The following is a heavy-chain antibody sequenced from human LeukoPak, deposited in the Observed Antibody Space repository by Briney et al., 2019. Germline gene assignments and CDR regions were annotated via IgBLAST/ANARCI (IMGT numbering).Heavy chain of an antibody. J-gene: IGHJ1*01. Sequence: PGGSLRLSCAASGFTFSSYAMHWVRQAPGKGLEWVAVISYDGSNKYYADSVKGRFTISRDNSKNTLYLQMNSLRAEDTAVYYCARDRYYDILTGYPPPYFQHWGQGTLVTVSS. CDR3: ARDRYYDILTGYPPPYFQH. CDR1: GFTFSSYA. CDR2: ISYDGSNK. V-gene: IGHV3-30-3*01. D-gene: IGHD3-9*01.